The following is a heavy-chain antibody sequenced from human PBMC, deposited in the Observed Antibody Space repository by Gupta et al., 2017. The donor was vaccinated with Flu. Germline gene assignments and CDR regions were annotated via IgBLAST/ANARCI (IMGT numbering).Heavy chain of an antibody. J-gene: IGHJ4*02. CDR2: I. V-gene: IGHV3-11*01. CDR3: AREPKRSDGYNFDY. Sequence: IYGADSVKGRFTISRDNAENSLFLQLNSLRAEDTAVYYCAREPKRSDGYNFDYWGPGILVTVSS. D-gene: IGHD5-12*01.